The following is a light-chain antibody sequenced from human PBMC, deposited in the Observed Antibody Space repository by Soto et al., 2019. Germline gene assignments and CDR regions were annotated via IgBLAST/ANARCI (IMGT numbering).Light chain of an antibody. CDR3: SSYTSSGTYV. CDR1: SSDVGGYNY. J-gene: IGLJ1*01. CDR2: DVS. Sequence: QSALPQPASLTGSPGQSIAISCTGTSSDVGGYNYVSWYQQHPGKAPKLMIYDVSNRPSGVSNRFSGSKSGNTASLTISGLQAEDEADYYCSSYTSSGTYVFGTGTKVTVL. V-gene: IGLV2-14*01.